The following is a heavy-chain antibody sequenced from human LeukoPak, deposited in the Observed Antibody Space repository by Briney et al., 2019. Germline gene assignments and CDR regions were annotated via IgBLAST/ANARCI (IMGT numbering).Heavy chain of an antibody. CDR2: ISGSGGST. Sequence: GGSLRLSCAASGFTFSTYAMNWVRQAPGKGLEWVSAISGSGGSTYYADSVKGRFTISRDNSKNTLYLQMNRLRAEDTAVYYCAKGAIFGVVIIGYFDYWGQGTLVTVSS. CDR1: GFTFSTYA. J-gene: IGHJ4*02. V-gene: IGHV3-23*01. D-gene: IGHD3-3*02. CDR3: AKGAIFGVVIIGYFDY.